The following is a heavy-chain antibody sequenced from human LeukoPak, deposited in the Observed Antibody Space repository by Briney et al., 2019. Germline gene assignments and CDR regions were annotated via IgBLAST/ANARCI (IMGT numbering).Heavy chain of an antibody. Sequence: GGSLRLSCSASGFTFKSYLMAWVRQAPGKGLEWISGISGNGVLTYYADSVKGRFTISRDNSKNTLYLQMNSLRAEDTAVYYCANSPGLQFFDYWGQGTLVTVSS. CDR3: ANSPGLQFFDY. CDR2: ISGNGVLT. J-gene: IGHJ4*02. V-gene: IGHV3-23*01. CDR1: GFTFKSYL. D-gene: IGHD5-24*01.